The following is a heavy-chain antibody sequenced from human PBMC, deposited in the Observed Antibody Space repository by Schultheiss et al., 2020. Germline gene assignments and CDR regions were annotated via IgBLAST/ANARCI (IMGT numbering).Heavy chain of an antibody. CDR2: ISGSGGST. CDR3: AKEDIVVVPAAIQTRGFDY. CDR1: GFTFSSYA. J-gene: IGHJ4*02. D-gene: IGHD2-2*01. Sequence: GESLKISCAASGFTFSSYAMSWVRQAPGKGLEWVSAISGSGGSTYYADSVKGRFTISRDNSKNTLYLQMNNLRAEDTAVYYCAKEDIVVVPAAIQTRGFDYWGKGTLVTVSA. V-gene: IGHV3-23*01.